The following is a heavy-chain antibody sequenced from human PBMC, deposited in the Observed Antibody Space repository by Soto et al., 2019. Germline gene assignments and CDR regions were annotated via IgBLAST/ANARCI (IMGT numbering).Heavy chain of an antibody. V-gene: IGHV1-8*01. J-gene: IGHJ4*02. Sequence: ASVKVSCKASGYTFTSYDINWVRQATGQGLEWMGWMNPNSGNTGYAQKFQGRVTMTRNTSISTAYMELSSLRSEDTAVYYCALAPHCSSTSCYHTDYWGQGTLVTVSS. CDR3: ALAPHCSSTSCYHTDY. CDR1: GYTFTSYD. CDR2: MNPNSGNT. D-gene: IGHD2-2*01.